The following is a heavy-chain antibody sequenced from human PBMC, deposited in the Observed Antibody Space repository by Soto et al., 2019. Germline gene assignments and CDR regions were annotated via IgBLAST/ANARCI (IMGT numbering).Heavy chain of an antibody. CDR1: GFTFSSYA. CDR2: ISYDGSNK. J-gene: IGHJ4*02. V-gene: IGHV3-30-3*01. Sequence: GGSLRLSCAASGFTFSSYAMHWVRQAPGKGLEWVAVISYDGSNKYYADSVKGRFTISRDNSKNTLYLQMNSLRAEDTAVYYCARDSGFWSGRRFFDYWGQGTLVTVSS. CDR3: ARDSGFWSGRRFFDY. D-gene: IGHD3-3*01.